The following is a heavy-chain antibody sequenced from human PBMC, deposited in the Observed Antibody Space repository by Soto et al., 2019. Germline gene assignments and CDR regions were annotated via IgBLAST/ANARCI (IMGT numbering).Heavy chain of an antibody. CDR2: IYTSGST. Sequence: PSETLSLTCTVSGGAISSYYWSWIRQPAGKGLEWIGRIYTSGSTNYNPSLKSRVTMSVDTSKNQFSLKLSSVTVPDPAAYSCARAPTRRAYSYCYCMGFWGQGHTVTVSS. CDR3: ARAPTRRAYSYCYCMGF. J-gene: IGHJ6*02. V-gene: IGHV4-4*07. CDR1: GGAISSYY.